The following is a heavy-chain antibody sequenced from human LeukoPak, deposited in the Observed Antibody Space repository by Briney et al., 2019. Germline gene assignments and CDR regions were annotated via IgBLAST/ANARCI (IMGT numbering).Heavy chain of an antibody. D-gene: IGHD2-15*01. CDR2: ISGSGSST. J-gene: IGHJ3*02. CDR3: AKDPPRGSDDAFDI. V-gene: IGHV3-23*01. CDR1: GFTFSNFA. Sequence: GGSPRLSCAASGFTFSNFAMSWVRQAPGKGLEWVSTISGSGSSTYYADSVKGRFTISRHNYRNTLYLQMDSLSAEDSAVYYCAKDPPRGSDDAFDIWGQGTRVTVSS.